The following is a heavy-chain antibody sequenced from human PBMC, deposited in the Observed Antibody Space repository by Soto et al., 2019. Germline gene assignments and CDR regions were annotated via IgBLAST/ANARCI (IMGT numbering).Heavy chain of an antibody. V-gene: IGHV1-18*01. CDR3: ARHYDFWSGPRPFDY. D-gene: IGHD3-3*01. CDR2: ISAYNGNT. J-gene: IGHJ4*02. Sequence: ASVKVSCKASGYTFTSYGVSWVRQAPGQGLEWMGWISAYNGNTNYAQKLQGRVIMTTDTSTSTAYMELRSLRSDDTAVYYCARHYDFWSGPRPFDYWGQGTLVTVSP. CDR1: GYTFTSYG.